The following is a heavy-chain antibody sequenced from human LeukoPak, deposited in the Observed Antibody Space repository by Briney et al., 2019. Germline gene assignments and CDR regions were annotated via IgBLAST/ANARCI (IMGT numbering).Heavy chain of an antibody. CDR3: ARGSTYYDSSGQVPFDY. D-gene: IGHD3-22*01. V-gene: IGHV3-48*01. J-gene: IGHJ4*02. Sequence: GGSLRLSCAASEFTFSSYSMNWVRQAPGKGLEGGSYISGSSSTIYYADSVKGRFTISRDNGKNTLYLQMNSLRAEDTAVYYCARGSTYYDSSGQVPFDYWGQGTLVTVSS. CDR1: EFTFSSYS. CDR2: ISGSSSTI.